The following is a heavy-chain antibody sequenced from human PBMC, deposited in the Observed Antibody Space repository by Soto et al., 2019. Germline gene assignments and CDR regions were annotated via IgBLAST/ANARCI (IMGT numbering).Heavy chain of an antibody. V-gene: IGHV4-4*02. CDR2: IYHSGST. Sequence: QVQLQESGPGLVKPSGTLSLTCAVSGGSISSSNWWSWDRQPPGKGLEWFGEIYHSGSTNYNPSLKSRVTISVDKSKTQSSLKLSSVTAADTAVYYCARDFGYGGYGDYWGQGTLVTVSS. CDR3: ARDFGYGGYGDY. D-gene: IGHD5-12*01. CDR1: GGSISSSNW. J-gene: IGHJ4*02.